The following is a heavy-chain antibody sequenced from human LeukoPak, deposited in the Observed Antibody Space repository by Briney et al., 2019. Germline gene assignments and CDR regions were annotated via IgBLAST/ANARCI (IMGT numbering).Heavy chain of an antibody. Sequence: SETLSLTCTVSGASLTTHSWSWIRQPPGKGPEWIGCIFYTGSTNYNPSLKGRVTISPDTSKNQFSLKLSAVAAADTAVYYCVCGANGDCAFDYWSQGTLVTVSS. CDR2: IFYTGST. D-gene: IGHD2-21*02. J-gene: IGHJ4*02. V-gene: IGHV4-59*11. CDR1: GASLTTHS. CDR3: VCGANGDCAFDY.